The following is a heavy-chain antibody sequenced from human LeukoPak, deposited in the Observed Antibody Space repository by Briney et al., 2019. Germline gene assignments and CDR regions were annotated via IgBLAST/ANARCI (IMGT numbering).Heavy chain of an antibody. Sequence: ASVKVSCKASGYTFTGYYMNWVRQAPGQGLEWMGWINPDSGGTTLAQKLQGRVTMTRDTSISTAYMELSRLRSDDTAVYYCARDWRLDYWGQGTPVTVSS. CDR3: ARDWRLDY. J-gene: IGHJ4*02. CDR1: GYTFTGYY. CDR2: INPDSGGT. V-gene: IGHV1-2*02. D-gene: IGHD6-25*01.